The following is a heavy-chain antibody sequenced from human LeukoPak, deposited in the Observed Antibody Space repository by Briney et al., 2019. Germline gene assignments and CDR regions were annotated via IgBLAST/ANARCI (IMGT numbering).Heavy chain of an antibody. V-gene: IGHV1-69*01. Sequence: XASXXTFXSXAISWVRQAPGQGLEWMGGIIPIFGTANYAQKFQGRVTITADESTSTAYMEMSSLRSEDTAVYYCAGHHSSSWYGGGGYWGQGTLVTVSS. D-gene: IGHD6-13*01. J-gene: IGHJ4*02. CDR1: XXTFXSXA. CDR2: IIPIFGTA. CDR3: AGHHSSSWYGGGGY.